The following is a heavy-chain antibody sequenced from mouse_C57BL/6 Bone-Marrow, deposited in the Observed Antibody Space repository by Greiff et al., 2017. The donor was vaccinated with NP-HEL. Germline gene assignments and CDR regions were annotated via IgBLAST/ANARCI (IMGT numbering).Heavy chain of an antibody. J-gene: IGHJ2*01. V-gene: IGHV5-17*01. CDR1: GFTFSDYG. D-gene: IGHD4-1*01. CDR2: ISSGSSTI. CDR3: AKANWDVRYYFDY. Sequence: EVKLMESGGGLVKPGGSLKLSCAASGFTFSDYGMHWVRQAPEKGLEWVAYISSGSSTIYYADTVKGRFTISRDNAKNTLFLQMTSLRSEDTAMYYCAKANWDVRYYFDYWGQGTTLTVSS.